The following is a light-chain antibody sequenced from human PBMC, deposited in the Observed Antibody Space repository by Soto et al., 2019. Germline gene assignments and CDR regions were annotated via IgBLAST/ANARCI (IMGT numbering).Light chain of an antibody. V-gene: IGKV3-11*01. CDR3: QQRSNSHRT. CDR2: DAS. CDR1: QSVSSY. Sequence: ELVLTQSPATLSVSPGERATLSCRASQSVSSYLAWYQQKPGQTPRLLIYDASNRSTGLPARFSGSWSGTDFTLTISSQEHDYFADYYGQQRSNSHRTFGQGTKVEIK. J-gene: IGKJ1*01.